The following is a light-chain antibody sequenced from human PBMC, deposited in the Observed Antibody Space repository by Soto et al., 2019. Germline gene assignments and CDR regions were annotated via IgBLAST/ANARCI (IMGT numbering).Light chain of an antibody. CDR1: QSISSY. Sequence: DIQMTQSPSSLSASVGDRFMITCRASQSISSYLNWYQQKPGKAPKLLIYAASSLQSGVPSRFSGSGSGTDFTLTISSLEPEDFAVYYCQQRSSWPLTFGQGTRLEIK. V-gene: IGKV1-39*01. J-gene: IGKJ5*01. CDR3: QQRSSWPLT. CDR2: AAS.